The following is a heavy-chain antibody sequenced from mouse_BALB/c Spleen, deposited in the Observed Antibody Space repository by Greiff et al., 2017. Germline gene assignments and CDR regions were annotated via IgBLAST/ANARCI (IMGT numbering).Heavy chain of an antibody. V-gene: IGHV3-6*02. CDR2: ISYDGSN. CDR1: GYSITSGYY. D-gene: IGHD1-1*01. J-gene: IGHJ1*01. Sequence: VQLKESGPGLVKPSQSLSLTCSVTGYSITSGYYWNWIRQFPGNKLEWMGYISYDGSNNYNPSLKNRISITRDTSKNQFFLKLNSVTTEDTATYYCARETTVDYWYFDVWGAGTTVTVSS. CDR3: ARETTVDYWYFDV.